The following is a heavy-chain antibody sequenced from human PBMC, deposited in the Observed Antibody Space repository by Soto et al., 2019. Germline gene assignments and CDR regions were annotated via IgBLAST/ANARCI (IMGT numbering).Heavy chain of an antibody. CDR2: IYWDDDK. J-gene: IGHJ4*02. Sequence: QITLKESGPTLVKPTQTLTLTCTFSGFSLSTSGVGVGWIRQPPGKALEWLALIYWDDDKRYSPSLKSRLTITKDTSKNQVVLTMTDMDPVDTATYYCAHGHYDYGGPFSDYWGQGTLVTVSS. CDR3: AHGHYDYGGPFSDY. D-gene: IGHD4-17*01. CDR1: GFSLSTSGVG. V-gene: IGHV2-5*02.